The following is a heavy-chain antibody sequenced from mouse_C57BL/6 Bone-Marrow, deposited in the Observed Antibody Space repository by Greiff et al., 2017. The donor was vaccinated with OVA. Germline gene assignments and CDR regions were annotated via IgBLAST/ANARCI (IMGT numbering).Heavy chain of an antibody. Sequence: EVQLQQSGAELVKPGASVKLSCTASGFNIKDYYMHWVKQRTEQGLEWIGRIDPEDGETKYASKFQGKATITADTSSNTAYLQLSSLTSEDTAVYYCADLLAWFAYWGQGTLVTVSA. CDR2: IDPEDGET. CDR1: GFNIKDYY. V-gene: IGHV14-2*01. J-gene: IGHJ3*01. CDR3: ADLLAWFAY. D-gene: IGHD2-1*01.